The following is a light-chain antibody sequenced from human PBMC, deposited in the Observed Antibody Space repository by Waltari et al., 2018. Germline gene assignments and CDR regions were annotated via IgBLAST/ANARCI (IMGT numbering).Light chain of an antibody. J-gene: IGLJ3*02. CDR2: RND. Sequence: QSVLTQPPSPSRTPGPTVTISCSGTSSNLGNTFVHCSQQVQGTAPKLLIYRNDLRPSGVPDRFSASKSGTSASLAISGLQSEDEAEYYCASWDDSLNGHWVFGGGTKVTVL. CDR3: ASWDDSLNGHWV. V-gene: IGLV1-44*01. CDR1: SSNLGNTF.